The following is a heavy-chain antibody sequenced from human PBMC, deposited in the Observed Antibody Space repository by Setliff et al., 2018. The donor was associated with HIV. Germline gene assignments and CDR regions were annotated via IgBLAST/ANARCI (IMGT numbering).Heavy chain of an antibody. Sequence: SETLSLTCTVSGDSIDSPHCWSWVRQSLEKGLEWIGEVCQRGGINYYPFFWSRAIISMDKPRSYFSLKLSSVTAADTAVYYCAREVASAAAGTVDYWGQGTLVTVSS. D-gene: IGHD6-13*01. CDR2: VCQRGGI. CDR3: AREVASAAAGTVDY. V-gene: IGHV4-4*02. J-gene: IGHJ4*02. CDR1: GDSIDSPHC.